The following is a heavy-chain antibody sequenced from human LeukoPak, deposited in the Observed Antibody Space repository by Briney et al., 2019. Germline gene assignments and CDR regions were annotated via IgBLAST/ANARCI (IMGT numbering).Heavy chain of an antibody. J-gene: IGHJ6*02. Sequence: TGGSLRLSCTASGFPFSSYAMHWVRQAPGKGLEYLSGISSNGNSTYYANCVKGRFTISRDNSKTTLYLQMGSLRAEDVAVYYCARDSSITNYYYGMDVWGQGTTVTVSS. CDR2: ISSNGNST. CDR3: ARDSSITNYYYGMDV. CDR1: GFPFSSYA. V-gene: IGHV3-64*01. D-gene: IGHD2-2*01.